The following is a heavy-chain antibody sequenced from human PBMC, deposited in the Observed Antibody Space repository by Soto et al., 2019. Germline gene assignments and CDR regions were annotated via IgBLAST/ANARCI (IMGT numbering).Heavy chain of an antibody. CDR2: ISYDGSNK. CDR3: AKIWGYYNYYYYYMDV. CDR1: GFTFSSYG. Sequence: GGSLRLSCAASGFTFSSYGMHWVRQAPGKGLEWVAVISYDGSNKYYADSVKGRFTISRDNSKNTLYLQMNSLRAEDTAVYYCAKIWGYYNYYYYYMDVWGKGTTVTVSS. V-gene: IGHV3-30*18. J-gene: IGHJ6*03. D-gene: IGHD3-22*01.